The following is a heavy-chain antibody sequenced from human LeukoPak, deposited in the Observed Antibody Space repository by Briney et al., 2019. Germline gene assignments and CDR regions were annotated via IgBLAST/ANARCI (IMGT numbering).Heavy chain of an antibody. V-gene: IGHV3-21*01. CDR1: GFTFSSYS. CDR2: ISSSSSYI. Sequence: PGGSLRLSCAASGFTFSSYSMNWVRQAPGKGLEWVSSISSSSSYIYYADSVKGRFTISRDNAKNSLYLQMNSLRAEDTAVYYCARGNIGATIMAFDYWGQGTLVTVSS. J-gene: IGHJ4*02. D-gene: IGHD5-12*01. CDR3: ARGNIGATIMAFDY.